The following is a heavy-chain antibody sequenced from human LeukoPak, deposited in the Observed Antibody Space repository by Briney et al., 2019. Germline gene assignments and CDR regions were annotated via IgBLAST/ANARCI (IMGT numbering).Heavy chain of an antibody. V-gene: IGHV4-59*01. Sequence: PSETLSLTCTVSGGSISSYYWSWIRQPPGKGLEWIGYIYYSGSTNYNPSLRSRVTISVDTSKNHFSLKLNSVTAADTAVYYCAGAPPLLYSSSSLGAFDIWGQGTMVTVSS. CDR2: IYYSGST. D-gene: IGHD6-13*01. J-gene: IGHJ3*02. CDR3: AGAPPLLYSSSSLGAFDI. CDR1: GGSISSYY.